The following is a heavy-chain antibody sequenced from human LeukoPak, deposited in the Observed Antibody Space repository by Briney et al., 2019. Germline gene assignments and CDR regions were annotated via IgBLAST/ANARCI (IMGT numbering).Heavy chain of an antibody. CDR2: ISGSGGST. V-gene: IGHV3-23*01. CDR1: GLTFRNYA. Sequence: GGSLRLSCAVSGLTFRNYAMSWVRQAQGKGLEWVSAISGSGGSTYYADSVKGRFTISRVNSNNTLFLQTNSLRAEDTAIYYCAKIPSVVAARPPDYWGQGTLVTVSS. J-gene: IGHJ4*02. CDR3: AKIPSVVAARPPDY. D-gene: IGHD6-6*01.